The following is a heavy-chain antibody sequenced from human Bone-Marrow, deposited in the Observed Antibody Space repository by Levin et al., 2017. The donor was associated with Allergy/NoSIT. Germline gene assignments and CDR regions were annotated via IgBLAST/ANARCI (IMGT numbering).Heavy chain of an antibody. J-gene: IGHJ4*01. CDR2: IYSSGNT. Sequence: GGSLRLSCAVSGFTVGNNYMSWVRQAPGKGLECVSLIYSSGNTFYADSVKGRFTISRDTSKNTVSLQMNSLRPEDTAAYYCMRANRITGDDYWGHGTLVTVSS. CDR1: GFTVGNNY. CDR3: MRANRITGDDY. D-gene: IGHD1-20*01. V-gene: IGHV3-66*01.